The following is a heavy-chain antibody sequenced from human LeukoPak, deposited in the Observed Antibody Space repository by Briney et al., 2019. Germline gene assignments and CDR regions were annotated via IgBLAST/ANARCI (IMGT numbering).Heavy chain of an antibody. CDR2: INPSGGST. D-gene: IGHD2-8*01. CDR3: ARGGANCTNGVCEWNWFDP. J-gene: IGHJ5*02. CDR1: GYTFTSYY. V-gene: IGHV1-46*03. Sequence: ASVKVSCKAAGYTFTSYYMHWVRQAPGQGLEWMGIINPSGGSTSYAQKFQGRVTMTRDTSTSSAYMELSSLRSEDTAVYYCARGGANCTNGVCEWNWFDPWGQGTLVTVSS.